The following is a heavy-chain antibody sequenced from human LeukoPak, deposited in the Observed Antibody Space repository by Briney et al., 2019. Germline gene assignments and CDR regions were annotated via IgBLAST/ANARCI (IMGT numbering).Heavy chain of an antibody. D-gene: IGHD2-2*01. V-gene: IGHV3-11*04. CDR1: GFTFSDYY. CDR2: ISSSSSTI. Sequence: GGSLRLSCAASGFTFSDYYMSWIRQAPGKGLEWVSYISSSSSTIYYADSVKGRFTISRDNAKNSLYLQMNSLRVEDMAVYYCARGPDSNRWYEGRLDYWGQGTLVTVSS. J-gene: IGHJ4*02. CDR3: ARGPDSNRWYEGRLDY.